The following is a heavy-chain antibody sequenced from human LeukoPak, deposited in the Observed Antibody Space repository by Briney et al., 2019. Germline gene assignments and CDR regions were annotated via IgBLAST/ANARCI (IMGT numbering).Heavy chain of an antibody. J-gene: IGHJ4*02. CDR1: GGSISSTGYY. D-gene: IGHD6-19*01. CDR3: ASRIAVSKFDY. CDR2: IYYTGST. Sequence: SETLSLTCTVYGGSISSTGYYWGWIRQPPGKGLEWLGNIYYTGSTYYNPSLKSRVTISVDTSKNQFSLRLSSVTAADTAVYYCASRIAVSKFDYLGQGTLVTVSS. V-gene: IGHV4-39*07.